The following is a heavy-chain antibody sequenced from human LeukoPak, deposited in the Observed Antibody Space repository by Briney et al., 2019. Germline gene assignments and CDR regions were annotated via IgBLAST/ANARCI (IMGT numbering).Heavy chain of an antibody. CDR1: GFSLGTRGMC. J-gene: IGHJ4*02. Sequence: SGPALVKPTQTLTLTCTFSGFSLGTRGMCVSWIRQPPGKALEWLARIDWDDDKYYSTSLQTRLTISEDTSKNQVVLTMTNMDPVDTATYYCARAFPTVTTFDYWGQGTLVTVSS. V-gene: IGHV2-70*11. D-gene: IGHD4-17*01. CDR2: IDWDDDK. CDR3: ARAFPTVTTFDY.